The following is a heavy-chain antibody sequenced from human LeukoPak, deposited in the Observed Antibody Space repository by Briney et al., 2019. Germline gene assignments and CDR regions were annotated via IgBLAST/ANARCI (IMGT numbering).Heavy chain of an antibody. D-gene: IGHD3-10*01. CDR1: GYTFTGYY. Sequence: GASVKVSCKASGYTFTGYYMHWVRQAPGQGLEWMGWINPNSGGTNYAQKFQGRVTMTRDTSISTAYMELSRLRSDDTAVYYCATYYGSGRHPRSQLNAFDIWGQGTMVTVSS. CDR3: ATYYGSGRHPRSQLNAFDI. CDR2: INPNSGGT. V-gene: IGHV1-2*02. J-gene: IGHJ3*02.